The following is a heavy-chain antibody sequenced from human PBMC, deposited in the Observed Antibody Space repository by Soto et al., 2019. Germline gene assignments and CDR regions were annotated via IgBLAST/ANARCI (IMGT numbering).Heavy chain of an antibody. Sequence: QVELQQSGPGLVKASETLSLSCTVFGGSIDSYYWSWIRQAPGKGLEWIGHISDSGTTNYNPSLGSRVTISVDTSRKLFSLKLSSVTAADTAVYFCARDRWMSRANWFDPWGPVTLVTVSS. V-gene: IGHV4-59*12. D-gene: IGHD2-2*03. CDR1: GGSIDSYY. CDR2: ISDSGTT. J-gene: IGHJ5*02. CDR3: ARDRWMSRANWFDP.